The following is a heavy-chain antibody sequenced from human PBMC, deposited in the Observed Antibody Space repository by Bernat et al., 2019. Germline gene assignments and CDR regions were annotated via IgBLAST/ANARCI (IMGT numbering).Heavy chain of an antibody. CDR3: ARDIWDPYYYYYGMDV. J-gene: IGHJ6*02. CDR1: GGSISSGGYY. CDR2: IYYSGST. D-gene: IGHD3-16*01. V-gene: IGHV4-31*03. Sequence: QVQLQESGPGLVKPSQTLSLTCTVSGGSISSGGYYWSWIRQHPGKGLEWIGYIYYSGSTYYNPSLKSRVTISVDTSKNQFSLKLSSVTAADTAVYYCARDIWDPYYYYYGMDVWGQGTTVTVSS.